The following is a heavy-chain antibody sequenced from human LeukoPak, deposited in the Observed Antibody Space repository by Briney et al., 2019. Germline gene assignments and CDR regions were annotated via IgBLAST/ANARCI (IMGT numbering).Heavy chain of an antibody. V-gene: IGHV4-34*01. D-gene: IGHD6-13*01. Sequence: PSETLSLTCAVYGGSSSGYYWSWIRQPPGKGLEWIGEINHSGSTNYNPSLKSRVTISVDTSKNQFSLKLSSVTAADTAVYYCARGLFVGPHPVHIAAAGPFDYWGQGTLVTVSS. CDR2: INHSGST. CDR3: ARGLFVGPHPVHIAAAGPFDY. J-gene: IGHJ4*02. CDR1: GGSSSGYY.